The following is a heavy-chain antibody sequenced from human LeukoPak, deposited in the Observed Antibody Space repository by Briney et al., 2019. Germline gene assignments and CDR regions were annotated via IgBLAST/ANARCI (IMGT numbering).Heavy chain of an antibody. CDR1: GGTFSSYD. V-gene: IGHV1-8*02. CDR3: ARDGSGTYWAYYNWFDP. CDR2: MNPNSGNA. D-gene: IGHD3-10*01. Sequence: ASVKVSCKASGGTFSSYDIKWVRQATGQGLEWMGWMNPNSGNAGYAQKFQGRVTMTRNTSISTAYMELSNLRPEDTAVYYCARDGSGTYWAYYNWFDPWGQGTLVTVSS. J-gene: IGHJ5*02.